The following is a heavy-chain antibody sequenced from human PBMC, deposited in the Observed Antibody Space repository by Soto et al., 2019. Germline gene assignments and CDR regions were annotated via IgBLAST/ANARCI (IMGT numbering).Heavy chain of an antibody. CDR1: GGSISSGDYY. V-gene: IGHV4-30-4*01. CDR3: ARERPDGARLDP. Sequence: QVQLQESGPGLVKPSQTLSLTCTVSGGSISSGDYYWSWIRPPPGKGLEWIGYIYHSGNTYHNPSLKIRVTISVDTSKNQFSLKLSSVTAADTAVYYCARERPDGARLDPWGQGTLVTVSS. J-gene: IGHJ5*02. D-gene: IGHD6-6*01. CDR2: IYHSGNT.